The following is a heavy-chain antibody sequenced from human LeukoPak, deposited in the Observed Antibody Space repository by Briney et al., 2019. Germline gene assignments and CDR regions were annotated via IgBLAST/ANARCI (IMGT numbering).Heavy chain of an antibody. V-gene: IGHV3-30*04. CDR2: ISYDGSNK. CDR3: TTWLH. J-gene: IGHJ4*02. CDR1: GFTFSSYA. D-gene: IGHD5-12*01. Sequence: PGGSLRLSCAASGFTFSSYAMHWVRQAPGKGLEWVAVISYDGSNKYYADSVKGRFTISRDNSKNTLYLQMNSLKTEDTTVYYCTTWLHWGQGTLVTVSS.